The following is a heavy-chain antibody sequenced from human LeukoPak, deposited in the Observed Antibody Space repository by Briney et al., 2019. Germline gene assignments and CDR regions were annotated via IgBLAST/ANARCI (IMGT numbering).Heavy chain of an antibody. V-gene: IGHV4-59*08. CDR2: IYYSGST. Sequence: SETLSLTCSVSGGSIRSYYWSWIRQPPGKGLEWIGYIYYSGSTNYNPSLKSRLTISVDTSKNQFSLKLSSVTAADTAVYYCARHGYPIVATSYFDYWGQGTLVTVSS. CDR1: GGSIRSYY. J-gene: IGHJ4*02. D-gene: IGHD5-12*01. CDR3: ARHGYPIVATSYFDY.